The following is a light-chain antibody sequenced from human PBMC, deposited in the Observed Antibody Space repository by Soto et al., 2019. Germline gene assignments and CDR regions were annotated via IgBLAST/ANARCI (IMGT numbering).Light chain of an antibody. CDR1: SGDIGGYNY. J-gene: IGLJ2*01. CDR2: EVT. V-gene: IGLV2-14*01. Sequence: QSALTQPASVSGSPGQSITISCTGTSGDIGGYNYVSWYQQHPGKAPKLLISEVTNRPSGVSNRFSGSKSGNTASLNISGLQAEDEADYYCSSYTTNITPVVFGGGTKLTVL. CDR3: SSYTTNITPVV.